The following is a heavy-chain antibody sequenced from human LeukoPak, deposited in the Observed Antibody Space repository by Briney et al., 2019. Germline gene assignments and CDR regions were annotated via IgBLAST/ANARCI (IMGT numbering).Heavy chain of an antibody. V-gene: IGHV3-7*01. CDR1: GFTFSSYW. J-gene: IGHJ4*02. Sequence: GGSLRLSCAASGFTFSSYWMTWVRQAPGRGLEWVANIRQDGSEKYYVDSVKGRFTISRGNAKNSLYLQMNSLRAEDTAVYYCASRDGSYGYWGQGTLVTVSS. D-gene: IGHD1-26*01. CDR2: IRQDGSEK. CDR3: ASRDGSYGY.